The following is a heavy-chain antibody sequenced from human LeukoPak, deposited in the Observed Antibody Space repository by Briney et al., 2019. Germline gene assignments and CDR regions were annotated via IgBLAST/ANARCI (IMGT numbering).Heavy chain of an antibody. V-gene: IGHV1-3*01. CDR3: ARDLAAAGSHPVSAFDI. J-gene: IGHJ3*02. Sequence: ASLKVSCKASGYTFTSYAMHWVRQAPGQRLEWMGWINAGNGNTKYSQKFQGRVTITRDTSASTAYMELSSLRSEDTAVYHCARDLAAAGSHPVSAFDIWGQGTMVTVSS. D-gene: IGHD6-13*01. CDR1: GYTFTSYA. CDR2: INAGNGNT.